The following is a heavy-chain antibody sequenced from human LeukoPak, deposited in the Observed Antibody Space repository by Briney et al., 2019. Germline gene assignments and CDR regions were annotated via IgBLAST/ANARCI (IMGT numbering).Heavy chain of an antibody. D-gene: IGHD4-17*01. J-gene: IGHJ4*02. Sequence: PGGSLRLSCAASGFSLSKFWMSWVRQAPGKGLEWVANINEDGSVQHYADSVKGRFTVSRDNAKNSLYVQLNSLRAADTALYYCGRIAYGDIRWGQGTLVTVSS. CDR3: GRIAYGDIR. V-gene: IGHV3-7*01. CDR2: INEDGSVQ. CDR1: GFSLSKFW.